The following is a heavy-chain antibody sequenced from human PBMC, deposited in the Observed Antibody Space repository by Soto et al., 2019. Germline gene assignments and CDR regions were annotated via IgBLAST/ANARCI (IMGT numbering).Heavy chain of an antibody. CDR2: IYYSGGT. Sequence: QVKLQESGPGLVKPSQTLSLSCTVSGGSIRSGGYYWSWIRQHPGKGLECIGYIYYSGGTDYNPSRKSRVTMSLDTSKNQFSLRLTAVTAADTAVYFCATMHDYGDYAPFDNWGQGTLVTVAT. CDR3: ATMHDYGDYAPFDN. J-gene: IGHJ4*02. CDR1: GGSIRSGGYY. D-gene: IGHD4-17*01. V-gene: IGHV4-31*03.